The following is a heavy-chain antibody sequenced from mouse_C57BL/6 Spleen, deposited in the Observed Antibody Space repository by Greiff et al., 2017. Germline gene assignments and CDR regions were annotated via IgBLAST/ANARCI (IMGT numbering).Heavy chain of an antibody. CDR3: SRGGATPVEWTNY. V-gene: IGHV1-50*01. D-gene: IGHD3-1*01. CDR1: GYTFTSYW. J-gene: IGHJ2*01. Sequence: QVQLQQPGAELVKPGASVKLSCKASGYTFTSYWMQWVKQRPGQGLEWIGEIDPSDSYTNYNQKFKGKATLTVDTSSSTAYMQLSSLTSEYSAVYYCSRGGATPVEWTNYWGQGTTLTVSS. CDR2: IDPSDSYT.